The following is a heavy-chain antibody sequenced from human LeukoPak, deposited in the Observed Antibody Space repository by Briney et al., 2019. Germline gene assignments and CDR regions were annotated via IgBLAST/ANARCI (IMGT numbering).Heavy chain of an antibody. Sequence: GRSLRLSCAASGFTFSSYWMSWVRQAPGKGLEWVANIKQDGGEKYYVDSVKGRFTISRDNAKNSLYLQMNSLRAEDTAIYYCARDTLSSWYQTDAFDIWGQGTMVTVSS. CDR1: GFTFSSYW. J-gene: IGHJ3*02. CDR3: ARDTLSSWYQTDAFDI. CDR2: IKQDGGEK. V-gene: IGHV3-7*01. D-gene: IGHD6-13*01.